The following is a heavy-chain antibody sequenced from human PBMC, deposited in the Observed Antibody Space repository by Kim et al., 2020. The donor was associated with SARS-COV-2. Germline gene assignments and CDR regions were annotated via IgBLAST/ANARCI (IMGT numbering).Heavy chain of an antibody. J-gene: IGHJ6*02. CDR1: GYTFTSYY. Sequence: ASVKVSCKASGYTFTSYYMHWVRQAPGQGLEWMGIINPSGGSTSYAQKFQGRVTMTRDTSTSTVYMELSSLRSEDTAVYYCARGDCSSTSCYTLPYYYGMDVWGQGTTVTVSS. V-gene: IGHV1-46*01. CDR2: INPSGGST. D-gene: IGHD2-2*02. CDR3: ARGDCSSTSCYTLPYYYGMDV.